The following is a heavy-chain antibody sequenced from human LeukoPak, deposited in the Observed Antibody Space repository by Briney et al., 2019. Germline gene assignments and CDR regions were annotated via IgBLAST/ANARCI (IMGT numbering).Heavy chain of an antibody. CDR2: IYTSGST. V-gene: IGHV4-4*07. D-gene: IGHD3-9*01. J-gene: IGHJ5*02. CDR3: ARGEPSLVIPKDRFDP. CDR1: GGSISSYY. Sequence: PSETLSLTCTVSGGSISSYYWSWIRQPAGKGLEWIGRIYTSGSTNYNPSLKSRVTMSVDTSKNQFSLKLSSVTAADTAVYYCARGEPSLVIPKDRFDPWGQGTLVTVSS.